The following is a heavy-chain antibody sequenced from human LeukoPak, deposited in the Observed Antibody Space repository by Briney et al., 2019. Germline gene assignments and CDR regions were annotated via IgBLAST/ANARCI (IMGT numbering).Heavy chain of an antibody. Sequence: GGSLRLSCVASGFPFSSYTLSWVRQAPGKGLEWVSAISGSSPATYYSGSVKGRFTISRDNSKNTLYVQVNSLGTEDTAAYYCAKGSYYDSSGSFYFDYWGQGTLVTVSS. CDR2: ISGSSPAT. J-gene: IGHJ4*02. CDR3: AKGSYYDSSGSFYFDY. V-gene: IGHV3-23*01. CDR1: GFPFSSYT. D-gene: IGHD3-22*01.